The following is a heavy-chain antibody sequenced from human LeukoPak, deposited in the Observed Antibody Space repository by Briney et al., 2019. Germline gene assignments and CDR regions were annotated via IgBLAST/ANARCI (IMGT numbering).Heavy chain of an antibody. CDR3: AKHPGYSSGWFYFDY. CDR2: ISDRGGST. D-gene: IGHD6-19*01. V-gene: IGHV3-23*01. J-gene: IGHJ4*02. Sequence: GGSLRLSCAASGFTFSNYAVSWVRQAPGKGLEWVSGISDRGGSTYYADSVKGRFTISRDNSKNTLYLQMNGLRAEDTAVYYCAKHPGYSSGWFYFDYRGQGTLVTVSS. CDR1: GFTFSNYA.